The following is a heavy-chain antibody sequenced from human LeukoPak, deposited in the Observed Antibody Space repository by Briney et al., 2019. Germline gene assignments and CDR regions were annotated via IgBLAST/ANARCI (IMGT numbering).Heavy chain of an antibody. Sequence: SETLSLTCTVSGGSISSRSGYWGWIRQTPGKGLEWIGNLDSSGSTYYNPSLKRRVTISVGTSKNQFSLNLRSVTAADTAIYFCSRSHDYGGLYFYYYMDVWGKGTTVTVSS. CDR1: GGSISSRSGY. V-gene: IGHV4-39*01. CDR3: SRSHDYGGLYFYYYMDV. J-gene: IGHJ6*03. D-gene: IGHD4-23*01. CDR2: LDSSGST.